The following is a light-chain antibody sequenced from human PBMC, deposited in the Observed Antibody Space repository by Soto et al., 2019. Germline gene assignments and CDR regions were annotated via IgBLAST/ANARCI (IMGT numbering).Light chain of an antibody. CDR2: KAS. V-gene: IGKV1-5*03. CDR3: QQYNSYSEA. J-gene: IGKJ1*01. Sequence: DSQITPSHSTLSGSGGDRFTVTFLASQTISSWLAWYQQKPGKAPKLLIYKASTLKSGVPSRFSGSGSGTEFTLTISSLQPDDFATYYCQQYNSYSEAFGQGTKVDIK. CDR1: QTISSW.